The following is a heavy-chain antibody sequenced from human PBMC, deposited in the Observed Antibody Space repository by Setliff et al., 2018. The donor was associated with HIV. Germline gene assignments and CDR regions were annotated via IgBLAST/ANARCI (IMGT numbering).Heavy chain of an antibody. D-gene: IGHD1-7*01. V-gene: IGHV4-4*09. CDR3: ARHGTWNSQRFHFDY. CDR2: IYSTDTT. CDR1: AVSIGGYS. J-gene: IGHJ4*03. Sequence: ASETLSLTCTVSAVSIGGYSWSWIRQSPGKGLEWIGSIYSTDTTNHNPSLESRVTISVDKSKNQFSLKLNSVTAADTAVYYCARHGTWNSQRFHFDYWGQGTLVTVSS.